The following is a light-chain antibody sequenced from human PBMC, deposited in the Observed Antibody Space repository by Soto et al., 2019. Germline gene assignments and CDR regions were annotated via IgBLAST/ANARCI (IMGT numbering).Light chain of an antibody. CDR1: SSDVGGYNY. V-gene: IGLV2-14*01. J-gene: IGLJ1*01. Sequence: QSALTQPASVSGSPGQSITISCTGTSSDVGGYNYVSWYQQHPGKAPKLMIYDVTNRPSGVSNRFSGSKSGNTTSLTISGLQADDEADYYCSSYTSSSTYVFGTVTEVTVL. CDR3: SSYTSSSTYV. CDR2: DVT.